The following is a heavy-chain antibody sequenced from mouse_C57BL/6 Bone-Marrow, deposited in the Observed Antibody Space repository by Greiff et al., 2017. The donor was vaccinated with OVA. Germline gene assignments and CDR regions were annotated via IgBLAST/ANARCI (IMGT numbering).Heavy chain of an antibody. CDR1: GYTFTSYW. Sequence: QVQLQQPGAELVMPGASVKLSCKASGYTFTSYWMHWVKQRPGQGLEWIGEIDPSDSYTNYNQKFKGKSTLTVDKSSSTAYMQLSSLTSEDSAVYYCAIYGGYYLDYWGQGTTLTVSS. CDR2: IDPSDSYT. J-gene: IGHJ2*01. CDR3: AIYGGYYLDY. D-gene: IGHD1-1*02. V-gene: IGHV1-69*01.